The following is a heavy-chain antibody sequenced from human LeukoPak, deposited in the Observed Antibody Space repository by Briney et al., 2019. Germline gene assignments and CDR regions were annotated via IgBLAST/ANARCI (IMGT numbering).Heavy chain of an antibody. D-gene: IGHD2-2*01. CDR1: GGTFSSYT. V-gene: IGHV1-69*13. CDR2: ISPFFGTA. CDR3: ARVAGCRSISCINWFDP. Sequence: SVKVSCKASGGTFSSYTFIWVRQAPGQGLEWMGGISPFFGTANYAQKFQGRVTITADESTSTAYMELSSLISEDTAVYYCARVAGCRSISCINWFDPWGQGTPVTVSS. J-gene: IGHJ5*02.